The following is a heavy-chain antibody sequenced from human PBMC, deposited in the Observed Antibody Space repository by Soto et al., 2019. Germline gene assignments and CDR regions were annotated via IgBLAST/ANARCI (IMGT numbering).Heavy chain of an antibody. Sequence: QVQLQESGPGLVKPSQTLSLTCTVSGGSISSGDYYWSWIRQPPGKGLEWIGYIYYSGSTYYNPSLKSRVTISVDTSKNQFSLKLSSVTAADTAVYYCASLGYCSGGSCYEIDYWGQGTLVSVSS. J-gene: IGHJ4*02. D-gene: IGHD2-15*01. CDR1: GGSISSGDYY. V-gene: IGHV4-30-4*01. CDR2: IYYSGST. CDR3: ASLGYCSGGSCYEIDY.